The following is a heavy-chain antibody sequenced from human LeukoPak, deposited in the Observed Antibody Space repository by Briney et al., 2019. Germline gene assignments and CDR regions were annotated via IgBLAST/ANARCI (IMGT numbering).Heavy chain of an antibody. V-gene: IGHV4-61*02. CDR2: IYTSGST. Sequence: ASQTLSLTCTVSGGSISSGSYYWSWIRQPAGKGLEWIGRIYTSGSTNYNPSLKSRVTISVDTSKNQFSLKLSSVTAADTAVYYCASSLGTTTDFDYWGRGTLVTVSS. D-gene: IGHD1-14*01. CDR3: ASSLGTTTDFDY. CDR1: GGSISSGSYY. J-gene: IGHJ4*02.